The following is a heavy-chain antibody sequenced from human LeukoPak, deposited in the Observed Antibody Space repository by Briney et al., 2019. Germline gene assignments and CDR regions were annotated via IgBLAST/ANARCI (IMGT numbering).Heavy chain of an antibody. D-gene: IGHD5-18*01. V-gene: IGHV1-69*13. CDR2: IIPIFGTA. J-gene: IGHJ4*02. CDR3: ASHVDTAMVALTGGFDY. Sequence: SVKVSCKASGGTFSSYAVSWVRQAPGQGLEWMGGIIPIFGTANYAQKFQGRVTITADESTSTAYMELSSLRSEDTAVYYCASHVDTAMVALTGGFDYWGQGTLVTVSS. CDR1: GGTFSSYA.